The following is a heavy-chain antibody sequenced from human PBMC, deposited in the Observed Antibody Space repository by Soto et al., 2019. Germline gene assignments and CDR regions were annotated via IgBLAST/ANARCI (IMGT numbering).Heavy chain of an antibody. Sequence: SETLSLTCTVSGGSISSSSYYWGWIRQPPGKGLEWIGSIYYSGSTYYNPSLKSRVTISVDTSKNQFSLKLSSVTAADTAVYYCARHPLESYPNNWYISWGQGTLVTVSS. CDR2: IYYSGST. D-gene: IGHD1-26*01. V-gene: IGHV4-39*01. CDR1: GGSISSSSYY. J-gene: IGHJ5*01. CDR3: ARHPLESYPNNWYIS.